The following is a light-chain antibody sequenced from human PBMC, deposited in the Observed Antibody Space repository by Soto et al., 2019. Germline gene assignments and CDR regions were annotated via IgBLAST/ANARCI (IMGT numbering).Light chain of an antibody. Sequence: EIVMTQSPVTLSVSPGDRATLSCRASQSVMSNLAWYQQKPVQAPRLLIYTASIRATGIPARFSGSGSGAEFTLTISSLRSEDFAVYYCQQYHDWYTFGQGTKLEI. CDR2: TAS. CDR3: QQYHDWYT. CDR1: QSVMSN. V-gene: IGKV3-15*01. J-gene: IGKJ2*01.